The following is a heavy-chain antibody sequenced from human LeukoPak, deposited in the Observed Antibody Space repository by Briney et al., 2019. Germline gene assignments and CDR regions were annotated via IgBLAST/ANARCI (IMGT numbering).Heavy chain of an antibody. CDR2: ISYDGSNK. CDR1: GFTFSSYA. V-gene: IGHV3-30*04. D-gene: IGHD3-3*01. CDR3: ARSLDFWSGYFDY. J-gene: IGHJ4*02. Sequence: GGSLRLSCAASGFTFSSYAMHWVRQAPGKGLEWVAVISYDGSNKYYADSVKGRFTISRDNSKNTLYLQMNSLRAEDTAVYYCARSLDFWSGYFDYWGQGTLATVSS.